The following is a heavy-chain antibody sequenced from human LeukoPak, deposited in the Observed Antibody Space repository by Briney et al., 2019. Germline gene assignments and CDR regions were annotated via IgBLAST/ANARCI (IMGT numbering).Heavy chain of an antibody. CDR1: GFTFSSYG. V-gene: IGHV3-30*02. CDR3: AKDPAGTKPYYFDY. Sequence: GSLRLSCAASGFTFSSYGMHWVRQAPGQGLEGVAFIRYDGSNKYYADSVKGRFTISRDNSKNTLYLQMNSLRAEDTAVYYCAKDPAGTKPYYFDYWGQGTLVTVAS. CDR2: IRYDGSNK. D-gene: IGHD6-13*01. J-gene: IGHJ4*02.